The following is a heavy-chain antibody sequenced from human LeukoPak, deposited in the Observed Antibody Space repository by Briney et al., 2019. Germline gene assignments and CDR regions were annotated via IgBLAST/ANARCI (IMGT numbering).Heavy chain of an antibody. CDR3: TTADYYDSSGYDYYYCGMDV. CDR2: INSKSDGGTT. Sequence: GGSVRLSCAASGFTFSNDLMNWVRQAPGKGLEWVGRINSKSDGGTTDYAEPVKGRFTISRDDSKSTLYLQMTSLKTEDTAVYYCTTADYYDSSGYDYYYCGMDVGGQGTRSPSP. V-gene: IGHV3-15*01. D-gene: IGHD3-22*01. J-gene: IGHJ6*02. CDR1: GFTFSNDL.